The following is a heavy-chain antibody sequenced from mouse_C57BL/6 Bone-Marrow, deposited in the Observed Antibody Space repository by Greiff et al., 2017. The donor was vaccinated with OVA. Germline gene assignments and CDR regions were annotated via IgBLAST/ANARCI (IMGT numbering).Heavy chain of an antibody. Sequence: DVKLVESEGGLVQPGSSMKLSCTASGFTFSDYYMAWVRQVPEKGLEWVANINYDGSSTYYLDSLKSRFIISRDNAKNILYLQMSSLKSEDTATYYCARANWDQGKFDYWGQGTTLTVSS. D-gene: IGHD4-1*01. V-gene: IGHV5-16*01. J-gene: IGHJ2*01. CDR2: INYDGSST. CDR1: GFTFSDYY. CDR3: ARANWDQGKFDY.